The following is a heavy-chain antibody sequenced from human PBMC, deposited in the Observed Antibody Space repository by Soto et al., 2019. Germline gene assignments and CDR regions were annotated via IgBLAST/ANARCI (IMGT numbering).Heavy chain of an antibody. CDR2: ISYDGSNK. V-gene: IGHV3-30-3*01. Sequence: GGSLRLSCAASGFTFSSYAMHWVRQAPGKGLEWVAVISYDGSNKYYADSVKGRFTISGDNSKNTLYLQMNSLRAEDTAVYYCARAGDYYDSSGYQRYWGQGTLVTVSS. D-gene: IGHD3-22*01. J-gene: IGHJ4*02. CDR1: GFTFSSYA. CDR3: ARAGDYYDSSGYQRY.